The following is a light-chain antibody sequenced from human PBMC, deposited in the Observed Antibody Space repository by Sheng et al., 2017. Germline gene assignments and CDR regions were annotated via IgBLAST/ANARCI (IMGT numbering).Light chain of an antibody. CDR1: KLGNKY. Sequence: SYELTQPPSVSVSPGQTASITGSGDKLGNKYASWYQQKPGQSPVLVINQDTKRPSGIPERFSGSNSGNTATLTISGTQAMDEADYYCQAWDSSTSVVFGGGTKLTVL. V-gene: IGLV3-1*01. CDR3: QAWDSSTSVV. J-gene: IGLJ2*01. CDR2: QDT.